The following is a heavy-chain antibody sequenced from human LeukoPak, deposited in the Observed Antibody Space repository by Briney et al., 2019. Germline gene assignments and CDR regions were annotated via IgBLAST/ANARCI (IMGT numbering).Heavy chain of an antibody. CDR3: AKPVIPSAYQGTYYMDV. Sequence: GGSLRLSCAASRLIFSGYGMHWVRQAPGEGLEWVAYIRHDESKTFYADSVKGRFTISRDNSKNTLYLQMHSLRAEDTALYYCAKPVIPSAYQGTYYMDVWGKGATVTVSS. CDR1: RLIFSGYG. J-gene: IGHJ6*03. V-gene: IGHV3-30*02. D-gene: IGHD3-16*01. CDR2: IRHDESKT.